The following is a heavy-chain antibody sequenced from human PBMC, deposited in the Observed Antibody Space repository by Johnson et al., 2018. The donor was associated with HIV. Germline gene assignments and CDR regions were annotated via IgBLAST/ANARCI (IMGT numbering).Heavy chain of an antibody. CDR2: INSDRSNV. Sequence: VQLVESGGGLVQPGGSLRLSCAASGLTFSNYWMHWVRQAPGKGPVWVSRINSDRSNVNYADSVKGRFTISRDNAKDTLHLQMNSLGVEDTAVYYCARQRDYYDSSGFWVDTFDIWGQGTGVPVA. CDR1: GLTFSNYW. V-gene: IGHV3-74*01. J-gene: IGHJ3*02. CDR3: ARQRDYYDSSGFWVDTFDI. D-gene: IGHD3-22*01.